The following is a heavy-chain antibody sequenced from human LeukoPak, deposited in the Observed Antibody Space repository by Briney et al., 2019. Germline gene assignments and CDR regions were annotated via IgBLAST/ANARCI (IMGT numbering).Heavy chain of an antibody. CDR1: GFTFSSYA. J-gene: IGHJ4*02. CDR2: ISDSVAST. D-gene: IGHD5-12*01. V-gene: IGHV3-23*01. CDR3: AKGGYSGYDSDY. Sequence: PGGSLRLSCAASGFTFSSYAMSWVRQAPGKGLECVSAISDSVASTYYADSVKGRSTISRDNSKNTLYLQMNSLRGDDTAVYYCAKGGYSGYDSDYWGQGTLVTVSS.